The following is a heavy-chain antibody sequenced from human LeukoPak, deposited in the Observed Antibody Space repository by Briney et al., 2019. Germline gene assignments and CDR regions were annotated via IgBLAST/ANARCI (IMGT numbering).Heavy chain of an antibody. CDR3: ARESSQYCTNGVCRRSYYYYGMDV. CDR1: GFTFSSYG. D-gene: IGHD2-8*01. Sequence: GGSLRLSCAASGFTFSSYGMHWVRQAPGKGLEWVAVIWYDGSNKYYADSVKGRFTISRDNSKNTLYLQMNSLRAEDTAVYYCARESSQYCTNGVCRRSYYYYGMDVWGQGTTVTVSS. CDR2: IWYDGSNK. J-gene: IGHJ6*02. V-gene: IGHV3-33*01.